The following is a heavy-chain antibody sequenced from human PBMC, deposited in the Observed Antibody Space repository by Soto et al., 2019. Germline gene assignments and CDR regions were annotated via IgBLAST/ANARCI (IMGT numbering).Heavy chain of an antibody. Sequence: VGSLRLSCAASGFTFSSYAMSWVRQAPGKGLEWVSAISGSGGSTYYADSVKSRFTISRDNSKNTLYLQMNSLRAEDTAVYYCAATSTVTTWGYYYGMDVWGQGTTVTVSS. CDR1: GFTFSSYA. CDR3: AATSTVTTWGYYYGMDV. D-gene: IGHD4-17*01. V-gene: IGHV3-23*01. J-gene: IGHJ6*02. CDR2: ISGSGGST.